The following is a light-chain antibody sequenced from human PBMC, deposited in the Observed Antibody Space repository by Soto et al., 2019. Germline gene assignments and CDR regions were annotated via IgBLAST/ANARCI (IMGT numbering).Light chain of an antibody. V-gene: IGKV1-27*01. CDR2: AAS. CDR3: QKYNSAPFT. CDR1: EGISNY. Sequence: DIQMTQSPSSLSASVGDRVTITCRASEGISNYIAWYQQKQGEVPKLLIYAASTLESGVPSRFSGSGSGTDFTLTISSLQSEDVATYYCQKYNSAPFTFGPGTKVDIK. J-gene: IGKJ3*01.